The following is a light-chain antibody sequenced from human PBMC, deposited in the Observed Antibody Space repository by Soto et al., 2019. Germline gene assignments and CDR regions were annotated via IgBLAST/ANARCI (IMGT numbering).Light chain of an antibody. J-gene: IGKJ5*01. V-gene: IGKV3D-11*02. Sequence: EIVLTQSPATLSLSPGEGATLSCRASQSINTYLAWYQQKPGQAPRLLIYDASKRATGIPARFSGRGSGTNFTLTISSLEPEDFAVYYCQQRRRWQLTAGHVTRPEI. CDR2: DAS. CDR3: QQRRRWQLT. CDR1: QSINTY.